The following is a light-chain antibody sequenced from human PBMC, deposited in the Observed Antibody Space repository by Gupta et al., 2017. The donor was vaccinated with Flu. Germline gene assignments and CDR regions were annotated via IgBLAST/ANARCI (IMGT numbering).Light chain of an antibody. CDR1: GSNIGDYKY. V-gene: IGLV2-14*01. Sequence: TGSNIGDYKYWSWHRQCRGKAPKLIMYELRTPAARVCNPVSGSSPANTASLTISGLQAEDEADYFCSSYTTSSTLVFGCGTTLTVL. CDR2: ELR. CDR3: SSYTTSSTLV. J-gene: IGLJ2*01.